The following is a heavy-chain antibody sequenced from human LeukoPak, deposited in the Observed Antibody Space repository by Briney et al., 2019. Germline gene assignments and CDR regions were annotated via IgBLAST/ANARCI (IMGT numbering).Heavy chain of an antibody. CDR1: GFTVSSYS. CDR2: ISSSSTTM. Sequence: GGSLRLSCAASGFTVSSYSMSWVRQAPGKGLEWVSYISSSSTTMYYADSARGRFTISRDNAKNSLFLQMNSLRAEDTAVYYCATDRYDIASDYWGQGTLVTVSS. CDR3: ATDRYDIASDY. V-gene: IGHV3-48*04. J-gene: IGHJ4*02. D-gene: IGHD2-2*01.